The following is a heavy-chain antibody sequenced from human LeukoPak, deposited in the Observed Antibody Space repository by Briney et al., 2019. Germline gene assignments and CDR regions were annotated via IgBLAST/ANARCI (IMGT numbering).Heavy chain of an antibody. CDR3: ARDDMLERPSFDI. J-gene: IGHJ3*02. CDR1: GFPISDYH. V-gene: IGHV3-11*01. CDR2: IYFTGDVI. D-gene: IGHD1-1*01. Sequence: PGGSLRLSCAASGFPISDYHMSWIRQAPGKGLEWVSYIYFTGDVIYYADSVKGRFTISGDNAKNSLYLQMNSLKAEDTAVYYCARDDMLERPSFDIWGPGTVVTVSS.